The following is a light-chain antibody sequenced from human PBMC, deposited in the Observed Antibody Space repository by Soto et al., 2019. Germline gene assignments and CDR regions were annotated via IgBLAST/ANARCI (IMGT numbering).Light chain of an antibody. CDR3: QQRTNWLASS. J-gene: IGKJ5*01. Sequence: EIVLTQSPATLSFSPGDRATLSCRASQNVRSYLAWYQQKPGQAHKLLIQDESSRATGIPDRFSGSGSGTDCARIIRCRECEDSAVYYCQQRTNWLASSFGQGTRLE. CDR2: DES. CDR1: QNVRSY. V-gene: IGKV3-11*01.